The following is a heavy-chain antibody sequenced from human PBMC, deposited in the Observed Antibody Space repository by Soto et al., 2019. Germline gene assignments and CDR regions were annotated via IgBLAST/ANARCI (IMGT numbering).Heavy chain of an antibody. Sequence: PSETLCLTCTVSGGSLSSYYWSWIRQNPGKGLEWIGYIYYSGSTNYNPSLKSRVTISVDTSKNQFSLKLSSVTAADTAVYYCARGYYYDSSGLWYAFDIWGQGTMVTVSS. CDR3: ARGYYYDSSGLWYAFDI. D-gene: IGHD3-22*01. J-gene: IGHJ3*02. CDR1: GGSLSSYY. CDR2: IYYSGST. V-gene: IGHV4-59*01.